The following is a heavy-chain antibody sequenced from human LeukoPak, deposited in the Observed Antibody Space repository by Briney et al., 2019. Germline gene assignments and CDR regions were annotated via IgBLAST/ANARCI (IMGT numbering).Heavy chain of an antibody. CDR2: ISYDGSNK. V-gene: IGHV3-30*04. D-gene: IGHD3-10*01. CDR1: GFTFSSYA. CDR3: AKDGIYHGSRSYYDY. J-gene: IGHJ4*02. Sequence: PGGSLRLSCAASGFTFSSYAMHWVRQAPGKGLEWVAVISYDGSNKNYADSVKGRFTISRDNSKNTLYLQMNSLRAEDTAVFYCAKDGIYHGSRSYYDYWGQGTLVTVSS.